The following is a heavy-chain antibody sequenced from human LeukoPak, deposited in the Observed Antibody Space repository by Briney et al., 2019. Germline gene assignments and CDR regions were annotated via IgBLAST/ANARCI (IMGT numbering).Heavy chain of an antibody. CDR3: ARGKGSSWYRFDY. V-gene: IGHV4-59*01. CDR2: IYYSGST. J-gene: IGHJ4*02. Sequence: SETLSLTCTVSGGSISSYYWSWLRQPPGKGLEWIGYIYYSGSTNYNPSLKSRVTISVDTSKNQFSLKLSSVTAADTAVYYCARGKGSSWYRFDYWGQGTLVTVSS. CDR1: GGSISSYY. D-gene: IGHD6-13*01.